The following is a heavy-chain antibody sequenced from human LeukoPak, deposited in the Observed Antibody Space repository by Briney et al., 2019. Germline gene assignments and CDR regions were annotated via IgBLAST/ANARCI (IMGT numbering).Heavy chain of an antibody. Sequence: PVKVSCKASGGTFSNYAISWVRQAPGQGLEWMGGIIPLFGTANYAQKFLGRVIITADESTSTTYMYLNSLKSEDTAVYYCAREWAGYGSGSYYYYWGQGTLVTVSS. CDR1: GGTFSNYA. V-gene: IGHV1-69*13. J-gene: IGHJ4*02. CDR2: IIPLFGTA. D-gene: IGHD3-10*01. CDR3: AREWAGYGSGSYYYY.